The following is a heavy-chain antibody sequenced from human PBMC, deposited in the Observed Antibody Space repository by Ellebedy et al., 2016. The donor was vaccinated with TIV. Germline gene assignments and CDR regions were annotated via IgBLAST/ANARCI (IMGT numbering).Heavy chain of an antibody. D-gene: IGHD6-13*01. Sequence: SETLSLTXTVSGGSLSGFRWSWIRQTPGKGLEWIGYISYSGVTSYNPSLKSRVIISVDTSKNQFSLNLSSVTAADTAVYYCAKLGNPAQAAAATGSWGQGTLVTVSS. CDR3: AKLGNPAQAAAATGS. CDR2: ISYSGVT. CDR1: GGSLSGFR. V-gene: IGHV4-59*01. J-gene: IGHJ5*02.